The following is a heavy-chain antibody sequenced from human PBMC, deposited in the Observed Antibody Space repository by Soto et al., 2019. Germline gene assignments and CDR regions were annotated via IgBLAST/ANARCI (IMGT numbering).Heavy chain of an antibody. V-gene: IGHV4-4*02. CDR1: GGSISSSNW. CDR2: IYPSGST. Sequence: QVQLQESGPGLVKPSGTLSLTCAVSGGSISSSNWWSWVRQPPGKGLEWIGAIYPSGSTNYNPSLKSRGTISVDKSKNQFSLKLSSVTAADTAVYYCSRRGSSGWHFSWGQGTLVTVSS. CDR3: SRRGSSGWHFS. D-gene: IGHD6-19*01. J-gene: IGHJ4*02.